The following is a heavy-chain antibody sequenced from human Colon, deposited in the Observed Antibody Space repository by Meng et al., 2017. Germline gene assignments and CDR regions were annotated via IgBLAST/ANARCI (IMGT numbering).Heavy chain of an antibody. CDR2: INPNSGGT. D-gene: IGHD5-18*01. Sequence: ASVKVSCKASGYTFTGYYIHWVRQAPGQGLEWMGRINPNSGGTNYAQKFQGRVTMTRDTSISTAYMELSRLRSDDTAVYYCARDDYSYGYRCMDVWGQGTTVTVSS. CDR1: GYTFTGYY. J-gene: IGHJ6*02. CDR3: ARDDYSYGYRCMDV. V-gene: IGHV1-2*06.